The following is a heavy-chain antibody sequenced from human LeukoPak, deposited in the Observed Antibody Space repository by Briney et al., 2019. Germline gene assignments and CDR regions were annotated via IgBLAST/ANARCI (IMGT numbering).Heavy chain of an antibody. CDR2: ISYDGSNK. V-gene: IGHV3-30*04. CDR3: ARVSDYYGSGSYYNFYFDY. J-gene: IGHJ4*02. D-gene: IGHD3-10*01. CDR1: GFTFSSYA. Sequence: GGSLRLSCAASGFTFSSYAMHWVRQAPGKGLEWVAVISYDGSNKYYADSVKGRFTISRDNSKNTLYLQMNSLRAEDTAVYYCARVSDYYGSGSYYNFYFDYWGQGTLVTVSS.